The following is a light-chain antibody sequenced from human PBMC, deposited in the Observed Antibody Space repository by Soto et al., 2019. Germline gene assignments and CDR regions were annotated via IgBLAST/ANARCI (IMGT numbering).Light chain of an antibody. CDR1: QSVSTNY. J-gene: IGKJ4*01. CDR2: DAS. Sequence: NEFTQSPSTLSLSPGEGVTLSCRASQSVSTNYVAWYQQKPGLAPRLLIYDASRRATGISDRFSGSGSGTDFTLTISRLEPEDFAVYYCQQYGSSPSFGGGTKVDI. CDR3: QQYGSSPS. V-gene: IGKV3D-20*01.